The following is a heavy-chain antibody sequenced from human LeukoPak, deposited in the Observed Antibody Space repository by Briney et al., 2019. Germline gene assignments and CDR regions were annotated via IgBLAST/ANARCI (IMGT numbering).Heavy chain of an antibody. Sequence: ASVKVSCKASGYTFTGYYMHWVRQAPGQGLEWVGWINPNSGGTNYAQKFQGRVTMTRDTSISTAYMELSRLRSDDTAVYYCARGRYCTSSSCHNFDYWGQGALVTVSS. CDR3: ARGRYCTSSSCHNFDY. CDR2: INPNSGGT. J-gene: IGHJ4*02. CDR1: GYTFTGYY. V-gene: IGHV1-2*02. D-gene: IGHD2-2*01.